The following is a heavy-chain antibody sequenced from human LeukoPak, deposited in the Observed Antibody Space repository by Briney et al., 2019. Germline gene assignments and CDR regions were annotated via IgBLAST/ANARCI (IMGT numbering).Heavy chain of an antibody. Sequence: SETLSLTCAVYGGSFSGYYWSWIRQPPGKGLEWIGEINHSGSTNYSPSLKSRVTISVDTSKNQFSLKLSSVTAADTAVYYCARDSSWLVRYYFDYWGQGTLVTVSS. CDR2: INHSGST. J-gene: IGHJ4*02. CDR3: ARDSSWLVRYYFDY. D-gene: IGHD6-19*01. V-gene: IGHV4-34*01. CDR1: GGSFSGYY.